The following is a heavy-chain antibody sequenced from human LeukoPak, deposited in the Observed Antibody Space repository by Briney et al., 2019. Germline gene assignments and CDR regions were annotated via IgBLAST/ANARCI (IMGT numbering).Heavy chain of an antibody. CDR2: IRYDESNK. CDR1: GFTFSSYG. J-gene: IGHJ4*02. Sequence: QPGGSLRLSCVTSGFTFSSYGMHWVRQAPGKGLEWVAFIRYDESNKYYADSVKGRFTISRDNSKNTLYLQMNSLRAEDTAVYYCAKGDKPGYWGQGTLITVSS. CDR3: AKGDKPGY. D-gene: IGHD1-14*01. V-gene: IGHV3-30*02.